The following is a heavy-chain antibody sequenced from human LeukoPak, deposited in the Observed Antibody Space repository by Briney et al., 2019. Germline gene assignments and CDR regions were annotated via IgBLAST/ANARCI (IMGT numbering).Heavy chain of an antibody. Sequence: PGGSLRLSCAASGFTFSSYAMNWVRQAPGKGLEWVSSISGSVGSTYYADSVKGRFTISRDNSKNTLYLQMNNLRAEDTAVYYCAKDGYIAAPYYMDVWGKGTTVTVSS. CDR2: ISGSVGST. D-gene: IGHD6-6*01. CDR3: AKDGYIAAPYYMDV. CDR1: GFTFSSYA. V-gene: IGHV3-23*01. J-gene: IGHJ6*03.